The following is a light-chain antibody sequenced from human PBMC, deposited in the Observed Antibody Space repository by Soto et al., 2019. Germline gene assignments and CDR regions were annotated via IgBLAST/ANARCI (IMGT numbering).Light chain of an antibody. V-gene: IGKV3-15*01. Sequence: DIVMTQSPGTLSVSPGERATLSCRASQSVSSNLAWYQQKPGQAPRLLIYDASTRATGIPARFSGSGSGTDFTLSIRSLQSEDFAVYFCQQYNTGPPYTFGQGTKLEI. CDR1: QSVSSN. CDR2: DAS. CDR3: QQYNTGPPYT. J-gene: IGKJ2*01.